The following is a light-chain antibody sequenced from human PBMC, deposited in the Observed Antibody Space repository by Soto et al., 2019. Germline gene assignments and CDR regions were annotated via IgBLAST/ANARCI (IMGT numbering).Light chain of an antibody. Sequence: QTVVTQEPSFSVSPGGTVTLTCGLSSGSVSTNYYPSWYQQTPGQAPRTLIFDTNIRSSGVPDRFSGSILGNKGALTITGAQADDESDYYCVLYMGSGISVFGGGTKLTVL. V-gene: IGLV8-61*01. CDR3: VLYMGSGISV. CDR2: DTN. J-gene: IGLJ2*01. CDR1: SGSVSTNYY.